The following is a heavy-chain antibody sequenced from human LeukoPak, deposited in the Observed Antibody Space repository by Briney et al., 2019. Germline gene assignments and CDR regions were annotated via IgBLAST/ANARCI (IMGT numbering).Heavy chain of an antibody. CDR1: GFTFSSYG. V-gene: IGHV3-30*02. J-gene: IGHJ3*02. CDR3: ARVFRPSLTVFIIRGAFDI. Sequence: GGSLRLSCAASGFTFSSYGMHWVRQAPGKGLEWVAFIRCDGSNKYYADSVKGRFTISRDNSKNSLYLQMNSLRVEDTAVYYCARVFRPSLTVFIIRGAFDIWGQGTMVTVSS. CDR2: IRCDGSNK. D-gene: IGHD3-3*01.